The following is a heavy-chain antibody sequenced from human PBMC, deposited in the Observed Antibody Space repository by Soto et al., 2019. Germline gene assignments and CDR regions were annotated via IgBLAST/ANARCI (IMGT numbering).Heavy chain of an antibody. V-gene: IGHV3-23*01. CDR2: ISGSGGST. J-gene: IGHJ4*02. D-gene: IGHD3-9*01. CDR3: AKDALYYAVLPGPNS. CDR1: GFTFSRYA. Sequence: EVQLLESGGGLVQPGGSLRLSCAASGFTFSRYAMTWVRQAPGKGLEWVSSISGSGGSTYYTNSVKGRFTISRDNSKNMMYRQMNSLRAEDAAIYYCAKDALYYAVLPGPNSWGQGTLVTVSS.